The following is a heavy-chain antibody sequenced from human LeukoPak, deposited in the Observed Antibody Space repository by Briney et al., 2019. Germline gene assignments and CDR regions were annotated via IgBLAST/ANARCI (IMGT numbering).Heavy chain of an antibody. CDR3: ARDTDDYSKIRSHYYYYYYMDV. Sequence: PSETLSLTCTVSGGSISSYYWSWIRQPAGKGLEWIGRIYTSGSTNYNPSLKSRVTMSVDTSKNQFSLKLSSVTAADTAVYYCARDTDDYSKIRSHYYYYYYMDVWGKGTTVTVSS. CDR1: GGSISSYY. J-gene: IGHJ6*03. D-gene: IGHD4-11*01. CDR2: IYTSGST. V-gene: IGHV4-4*07.